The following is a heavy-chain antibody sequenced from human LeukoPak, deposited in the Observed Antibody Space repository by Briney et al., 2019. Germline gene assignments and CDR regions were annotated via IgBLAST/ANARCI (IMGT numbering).Heavy chain of an antibody. D-gene: IGHD3-22*01. J-gene: IGHJ4*02. CDR1: GGSISSYY. V-gene: IGHV4-59*01. Sequence: SETLPLTCTVSGGSISSYYWSWIRQPPGKGLEWIGYIYYSGSTNYNPSLKSRVTISVDTSKNQFSLKLSSVTAVDTAVYYYARGWSSGYPFDYWGQGTLVTVSS. CDR3: ARGWSSGYPFDY. CDR2: IYYSGST.